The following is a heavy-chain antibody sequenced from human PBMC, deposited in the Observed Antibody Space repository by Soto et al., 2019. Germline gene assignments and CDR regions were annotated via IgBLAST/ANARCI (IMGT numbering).Heavy chain of an antibody. D-gene: IGHD4-4*01. J-gene: IGHJ4*02. CDR3: AREGINNYNEYYFDS. Sequence: GSLGLSCAASGFTFSTYSMNWVRQAPGKGLEWVSSISGSGNYTHYADFLRGRFTISRDNAKTSLYLQMNSLRAEDTAVYYCAREGINNYNEYYFDSWGQGTVVTVSS. CDR2: ISGSGNYT. CDR1: GFTFSTYS. V-gene: IGHV3-21*01.